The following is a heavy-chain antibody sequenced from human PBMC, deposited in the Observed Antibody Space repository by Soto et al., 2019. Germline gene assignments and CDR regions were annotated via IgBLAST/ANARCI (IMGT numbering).Heavy chain of an antibody. J-gene: IGHJ6*02. D-gene: IGHD2-21*01. Sequence: QVQLVESGGGVVQPGRSLRLSCAASRFTFSSYGMHWVRQAPGKGLECVAVIWYDGSNKYYGDSVKGRFTISRDNSKNTLYLQMNSLRVEDTAVYYCAKDQGAYTGDGMDVWGQGTTVTVSS. V-gene: IGHV3-33*06. CDR1: RFTFSSYG. CDR2: IWYDGSNK. CDR3: AKDQGAYTGDGMDV.